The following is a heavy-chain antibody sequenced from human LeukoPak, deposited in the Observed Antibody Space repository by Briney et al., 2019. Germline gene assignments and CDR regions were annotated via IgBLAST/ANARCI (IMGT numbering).Heavy chain of an antibody. CDR3: AAGMGYYGSGSYWR. D-gene: IGHD3-10*01. CDR2: INHSGST. CDR1: GGSFSGYY. V-gene: IGHV4-34*01. Sequence: PSETLSLTCAVYGGSFSGYYWSWIRQPPGKGLEWIGEINHSGSTNYNPSLKSRVTISVDTSKNQFSLKLSSVTAADTAVYYCAAGMGYYGSGSYWRWGQGTLVTVSS. J-gene: IGHJ4*02.